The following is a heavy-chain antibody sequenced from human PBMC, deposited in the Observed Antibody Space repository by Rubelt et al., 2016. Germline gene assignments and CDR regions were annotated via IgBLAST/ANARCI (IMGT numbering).Heavy chain of an antibody. Sequence: QVQLVESGGGVVQPGRSLRLSCAASGFTFSSHGIHWVRQAPGKGLEWVTVIWYDGSDKFYADSVRGRFTISRDNSKSKLLLQMNSLKAEDTAVYCCTTGEVMEDRWGQGTLVTVSS. V-gene: IGHV3-33*01. CDR1: GFTFSSHG. CDR2: IWYDGSDK. CDR3: TTGEVMEDR. J-gene: IGHJ5*02. D-gene: IGHD2-21*01.